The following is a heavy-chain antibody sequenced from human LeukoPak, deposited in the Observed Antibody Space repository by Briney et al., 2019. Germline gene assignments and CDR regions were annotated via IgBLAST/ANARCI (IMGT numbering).Heavy chain of an antibody. V-gene: IGHV4-30-4*08. CDR3: ATWPGAWYGEDY. CDR1: GGSISSGDYY. J-gene: IGHJ4*02. D-gene: IGHD3-10*01. CDR2: IYYSGST. Sequence: SETLSLTCTVSGGSISSGDYYWSWIRQPPGKGLEWIGYIYYSGSTYYNPSLKSRVTISVDTSKNQFSLKLSPMTAADTAVYYCATWPGAWYGEDYWGQGTLVTVSS.